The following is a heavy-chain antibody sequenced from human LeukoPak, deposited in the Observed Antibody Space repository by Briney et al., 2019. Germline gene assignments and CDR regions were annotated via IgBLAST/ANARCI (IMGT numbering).Heavy chain of an antibody. Sequence: TSETLSLTCTVSGGSISSYYWSWIRQPAGKGLEWIGRIYTSGSTNYNPSLKSRVTMSVDTSKNRFSLKLSSVTAADTAVYYCARDISVAGGLDAFDIWGQGTMVTVSS. D-gene: IGHD6-19*01. J-gene: IGHJ3*02. V-gene: IGHV4-4*07. CDR2: IYTSGST. CDR1: GGSISSYY. CDR3: ARDISVAGGLDAFDI.